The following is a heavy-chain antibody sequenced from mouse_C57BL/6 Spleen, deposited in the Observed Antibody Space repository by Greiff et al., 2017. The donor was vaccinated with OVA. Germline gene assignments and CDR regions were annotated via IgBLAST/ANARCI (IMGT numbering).Heavy chain of an antibody. CDR2: IYPRDGST. CDR1: GYTFTSYD. CDR3: ARTITTVVATYFDY. V-gene: IGHV1-85*01. Sequence: VQLHQSGPELVKPGASVKLSCKASGYTFTSYDINWVKQRPGQGLEWIGWIYPRDGSTKYNEKFKGKATLTVATSTRPAYMELNSLTSEDSAFYFCARTITTVVATYFDYGGQGTTLTVSS. D-gene: IGHD1-1*01. J-gene: IGHJ2*01.